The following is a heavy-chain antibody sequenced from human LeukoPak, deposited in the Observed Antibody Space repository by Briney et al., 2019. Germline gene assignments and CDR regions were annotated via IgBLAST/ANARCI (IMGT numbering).Heavy chain of an antibody. V-gene: IGHV4-59*01. CDR3: AREPGFDSSGYLNWFDP. Sequence: LETLSLTCTVSGGSISSYYWSWIRQPPGKGLEWNACISYSGSTKYNPSLKSRVTISVDTSKNRLSLKLSSVTAADTAVYYCAREPGFDSSGYLNWFDPWGQGTLVTVSS. CDR2: ISYSGST. J-gene: IGHJ5*02. CDR1: GGSISSYY. D-gene: IGHD3-22*01.